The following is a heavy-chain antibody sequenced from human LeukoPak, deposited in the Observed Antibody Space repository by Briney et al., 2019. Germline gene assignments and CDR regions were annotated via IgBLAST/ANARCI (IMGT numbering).Heavy chain of an antibody. D-gene: IGHD3-22*01. CDR1: GYSISSGYY. Sequence: SETLSLTCTVSGYSISSGYYWGWIRQPPGKGLEWIGSIYHSGSTYYNPSLKSRVTISVYTSKNQFSLKLSSVTAADTAVYYCARLKYYYDSSGYRAEYFQHWGQGTLVTVSS. CDR2: IYHSGST. V-gene: IGHV4-38-2*02. CDR3: ARLKYYYDSSGYRAEYFQH. J-gene: IGHJ1*01.